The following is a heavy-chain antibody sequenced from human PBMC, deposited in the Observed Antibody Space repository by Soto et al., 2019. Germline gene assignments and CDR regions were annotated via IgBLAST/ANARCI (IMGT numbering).Heavy chain of an antibody. CDR1: GYNFVTYG. V-gene: IGHV1-18*01. Sequence: GASVKVSCKTSGYNFVTYGITWVRQAPGQGLEWMGWISVYSGNTHYAQKFHDRVTLTTDTSTTTAYMDLRNLTSDDSAFYYCARNTPFFESSGSADYRGQGTLVTVSS. CDR2: ISVYSGNT. J-gene: IGHJ4*02. D-gene: IGHD3-22*01. CDR3: ARNTPFFESSGSADY.